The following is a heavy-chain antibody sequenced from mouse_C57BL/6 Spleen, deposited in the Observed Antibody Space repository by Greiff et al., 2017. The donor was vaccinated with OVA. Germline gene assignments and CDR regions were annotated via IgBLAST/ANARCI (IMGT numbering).Heavy chain of an antibody. Sequence: VQLQQPGAELVMPGASVKLSCKASGYTFTSYWMHWVKQRPGQGLEWIGEIDPSDSYTNSKQKFKGKSTLTVDKSSSTAYMQLRSLTSEDSAVYYCARSVITTVVEGAWFAYWGQGTLVTVSA. CDR3: ARSVITTVVEGAWFAY. V-gene: IGHV1-69*01. CDR1: GYTFTSYW. J-gene: IGHJ3*01. CDR2: IDPSDSYT. D-gene: IGHD1-1*01.